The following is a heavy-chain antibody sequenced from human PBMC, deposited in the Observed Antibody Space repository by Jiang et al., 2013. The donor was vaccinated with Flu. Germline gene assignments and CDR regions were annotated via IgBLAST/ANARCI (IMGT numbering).Heavy chain of an antibody. V-gene: IGHV4-59*08. D-gene: IGHD3-3*01. Sequence: GPGLVKPSETLSLTCTVSGGSISSYYWSWIRQPPGKGLEWIGYIYYSGSTNYNPSLKSRVTISVDTSKNQFSLKLSSVTAADTAVYYCARLRNDFWSGYYHYYYYGMDVWGQGTTVTVSS. CDR1: GGSISSYY. CDR2: IYYSGST. J-gene: IGHJ6*02. CDR3: ARLRNDFWSGYYHYYYYGMDV.